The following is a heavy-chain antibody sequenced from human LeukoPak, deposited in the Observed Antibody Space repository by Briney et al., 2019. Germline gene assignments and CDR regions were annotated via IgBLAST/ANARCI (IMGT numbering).Heavy chain of an antibody. Sequence: SVNVSCKASGGTFSNYVISWVRQAPGQGLEWMGRIIPMLGIVHYAQKFQGRVTITADTSTNTAYMELSSLRSEDTAVYFCARGFVVVPAAMDYWGQGTLVTVSS. CDR1: GGTFSNYV. D-gene: IGHD2-2*01. V-gene: IGHV1-69*04. CDR2: IIPMLGIV. J-gene: IGHJ4*02. CDR3: ARGFVVVPAAMDY.